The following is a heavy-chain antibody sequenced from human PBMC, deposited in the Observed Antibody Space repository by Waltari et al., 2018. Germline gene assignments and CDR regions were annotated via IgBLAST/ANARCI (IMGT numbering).Heavy chain of an antibody. D-gene: IGHD3-3*01. CDR1: GFTFSDYG. CDR3: ATVTISDAFDL. Sequence: QVQLVESGGGVVQPGRPLRLSCAASGFTFSDYGITWVRQAPGKGLEWVAVTSYDGNNKYYVDSVKGRFTISKDNSKNTLYLQMNSLRAEDTAVYYCATVTISDAFDLWGQGTMVTVSS. CDR2: TSYDGNNK. J-gene: IGHJ3*01. V-gene: IGHV3-30*03.